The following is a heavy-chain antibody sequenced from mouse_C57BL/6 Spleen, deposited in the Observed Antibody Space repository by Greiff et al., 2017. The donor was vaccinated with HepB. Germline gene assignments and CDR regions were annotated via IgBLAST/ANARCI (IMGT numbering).Heavy chain of an antibody. V-gene: IGHV1-82*01. J-gene: IGHJ2*01. CDR2: IYPGDGDT. Sequence: VQLKESGPELVKPGASVKISCKASGYAFSSSWMNWVKQRPGKGLEWIGRIYPGDGDTNYNGKFKGKATLTADKSSSTAYMQLSSLTSEDSAVYFCARGTVVAKDYWGQGTTLTVSS. CDR1: GYAFSSSW. D-gene: IGHD1-1*01. CDR3: ARGTVVAKDY.